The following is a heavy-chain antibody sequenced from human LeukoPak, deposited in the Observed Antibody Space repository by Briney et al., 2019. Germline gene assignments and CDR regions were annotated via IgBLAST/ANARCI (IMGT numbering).Heavy chain of an antibody. CDR3: ARVKWRCSSTSCPTFDY. V-gene: IGHV4-30-2*01. CDR1: GGSISSGGYS. D-gene: IGHD2-2*01. CDR2: LYHSGST. Sequence: SQTLSLTCAVSGGSISSGGYSWSWIRQPPGKGLEWIGYLYHSGSTYYNPSLKSRVTISVDRSKNQFSLKLSSVTAADTAVYYCARVKWRCSSTSCPTFDYWGQGTLVTVSS. J-gene: IGHJ4*02.